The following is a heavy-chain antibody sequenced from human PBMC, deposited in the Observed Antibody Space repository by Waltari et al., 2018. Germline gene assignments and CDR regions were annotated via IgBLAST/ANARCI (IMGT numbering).Heavy chain of an antibody. CDR3: ARDPGPIVGAPDL. V-gene: IGHV1-2*02. D-gene: IGHD1-26*01. CDR1: GYTFTAYH. CDR2: FNPKNGDS. J-gene: IGHJ5*02. Sequence: QEQLVQSGSEVKKPGASVRVSCPASGYTFTAYHLHWFRQTPGQGFEWMGWFNPKNGDSNSAEKFLGRVTMTRDTSINTVYLDLSGLRSDDTAVFFCARDPGPIVGAPDLWGQGTLVTVSS.